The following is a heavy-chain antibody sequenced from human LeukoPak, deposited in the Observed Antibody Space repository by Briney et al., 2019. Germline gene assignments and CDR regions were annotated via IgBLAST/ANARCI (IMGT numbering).Heavy chain of an antibody. CDR1: GFTFSSYA. Sequence: GGSLRLSCAASGFTFSSYAMHWVRQAPGKGLEYVSAISSNGGSTYYANSVKGRFTISRDNSKNTLYLQMGSLRAEDMAVYYCARGMVVTATPKYYYYYYGMDVWGQGTTVTVSS. V-gene: IGHV3-64*01. CDR2: ISSNGGST. CDR3: ARGMVVTATPKYYYYYYGMDV. D-gene: IGHD2-21*02. J-gene: IGHJ6*02.